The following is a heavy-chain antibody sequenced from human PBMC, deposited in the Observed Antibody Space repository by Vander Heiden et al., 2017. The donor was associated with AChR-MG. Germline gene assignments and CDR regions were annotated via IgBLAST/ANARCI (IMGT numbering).Heavy chain of an antibody. V-gene: IGHV1-8*01. Sequence: SGYPFADFAVNWVRQAPGQGLEWMGWINPNSGNSGYAPHFQGRVSMTRDKSLKTAYMELGGLRADDTAVDYCARSGYNSSTGFHRPFDSWGQGTLVTGSS. CDR3: ARSGYNSSTGFHRPFDS. D-gene: IGHD3-9*01. CDR1: GYPFADFA. J-gene: IGHJ4*02. CDR2: INPNSGNS.